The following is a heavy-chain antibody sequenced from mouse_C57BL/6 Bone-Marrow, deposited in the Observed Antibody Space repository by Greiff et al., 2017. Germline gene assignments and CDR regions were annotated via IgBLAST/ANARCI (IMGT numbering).Heavy chain of an antibody. V-gene: IGHV1-55*01. CDR1: GYTFPSYW. D-gene: IGHD2-3*01. CDR2: IYPGSGST. J-gene: IGHJ2*01. CDR3: ASPIYDGYSLGW. Sequence: QVQLQQPGAELVKPGASVKMSCKASGYTFPSYWITWVKQRPGQGLEWIGDIYPGSGSTNYNEKFKSKATLTVDTSSSPAYMQLSSLTSQDSAVYFCASPIYDGYSLGWWGQGTTLTVSS.